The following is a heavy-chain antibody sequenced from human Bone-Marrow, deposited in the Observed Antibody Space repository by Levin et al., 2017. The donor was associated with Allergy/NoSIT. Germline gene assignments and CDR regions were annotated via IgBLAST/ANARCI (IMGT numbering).Heavy chain of an antibody. Sequence: GGSLRLSCAASGFTFSSYAMHWVRQAPGKGLEWVAVISFDGSNKFHADSVKGRFTISRDDSRNTLYLQMNSLRIEDKAVYYCVRGQGYSPPLAYGLDVWGQGTTVTVSS. CDR1: GFTFSSYA. D-gene: IGHD6-13*01. CDR3: VRGQGYSPPLAYGLDV. J-gene: IGHJ6*02. V-gene: IGHV3-30-3*01. CDR2: ISFDGSNK.